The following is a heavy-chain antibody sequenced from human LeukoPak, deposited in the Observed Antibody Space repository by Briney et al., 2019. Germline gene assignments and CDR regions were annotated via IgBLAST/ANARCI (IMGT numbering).Heavy chain of an antibody. CDR1: GGSISSYY. J-gene: IGHJ4*02. V-gene: IGHV4-59*08. D-gene: IGHD2-15*01. CDR2: IYYSGST. CDR3: ARHLTATNFPFDY. Sequence: SETLSLTCTVSGGSISSYYWSWIRQPPGKGLEWIGYIYYSGSTSYNPSLKSRVTISADTSKNQSSLKLNSVTATDTAVYYCARHLTATNFPFDYWGQGTLVTVSS.